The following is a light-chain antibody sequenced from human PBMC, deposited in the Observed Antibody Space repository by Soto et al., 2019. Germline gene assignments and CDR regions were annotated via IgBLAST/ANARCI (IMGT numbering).Light chain of an antibody. J-gene: IGKJ1*01. Sequence: DIQMTQSPSTLSASVGDRVTITCRASQSISSWLAWYQQKPGKAPKLLIYKASSLESGVPSRFSGSGSGTEFTLTITSLQPDDFAVYSCPKYNNWPPRTFGQGTKV. CDR2: KAS. CDR1: QSISSW. V-gene: IGKV1-5*03. CDR3: PKYNNWPPRT.